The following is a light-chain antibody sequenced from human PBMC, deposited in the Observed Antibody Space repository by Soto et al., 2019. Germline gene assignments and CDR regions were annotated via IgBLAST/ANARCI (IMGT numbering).Light chain of an antibody. V-gene: IGLV2-14*01. CDR3: SSYTSSSTFYV. CDR2: EVS. Sequence: QSVLTQPASVSGSPGQSITISCTGTSSDVGGYNYASWYQQHPGKAPKLMIYEVSNRPSGASNRFSGSKSGNTASLTISGLQAEDEADYYCSSYTSSSTFYVFGTGP. CDR1: SSDVGGYNY. J-gene: IGLJ1*01.